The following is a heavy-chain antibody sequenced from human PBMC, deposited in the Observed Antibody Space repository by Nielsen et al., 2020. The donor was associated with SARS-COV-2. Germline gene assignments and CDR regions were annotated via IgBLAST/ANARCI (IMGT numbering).Heavy chain of an antibody. CDR3: AVYSQYTSSLNWFDP. J-gene: IGHJ5*02. CDR1: GASMRDNY. D-gene: IGHD6-13*01. Sequence: SETLSLTCTVSGASMRDNYWSWIRRPPGKGLEWIGYIFYNGRTNYSPSLKSRVTMSIDTSKKRFSLELTSVTAADTAVYFCAVYSQYTSSLNWFDPWGHGVLVTVSS. V-gene: IGHV4-59*01. CDR2: IFYNGRT.